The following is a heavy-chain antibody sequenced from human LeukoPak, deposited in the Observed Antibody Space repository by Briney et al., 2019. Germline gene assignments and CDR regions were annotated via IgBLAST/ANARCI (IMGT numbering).Heavy chain of an antibody. CDR2: IYYSGST. CDR1: GGSISSSSYY. J-gene: IGHJ4*02. V-gene: IGHV4-39*01. Sequence: SETLSLTCTVSGGSISSSSYYWSWVRQPPGKGLERIGSIYYSGSTYYNPSLKSRVTISVDASKNQFSLKLSSVTAADTAVYYCARHQRGRIAAAGYFDYWGQGTLVTVSS. CDR3: ARHQRGRIAAAGYFDY. D-gene: IGHD6-13*01.